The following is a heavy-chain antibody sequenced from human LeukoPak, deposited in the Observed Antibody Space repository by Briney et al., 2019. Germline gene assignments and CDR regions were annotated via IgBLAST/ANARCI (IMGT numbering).Heavy chain of an antibody. D-gene: IGHD4-17*01. Sequence: SETLSLTCTVSGGSLSSDHWSWIRQPPGKGLEWIGYIYFSGSTNYNPSLKSRVTISVDTSKKQFSLKLRSVTAADTAVYYCARAHDYGDYKKWFDPWGQGTLVTVSP. J-gene: IGHJ5*02. CDR1: GGSLSSDH. CDR3: ARAHDYGDYKKWFDP. CDR2: IYFSGST. V-gene: IGHV4-59*01.